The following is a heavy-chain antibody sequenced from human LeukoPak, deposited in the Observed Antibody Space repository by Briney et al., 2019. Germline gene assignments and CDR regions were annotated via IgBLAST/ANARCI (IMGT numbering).Heavy chain of an antibody. CDR1: GGSFSGYY. CDR2: INHSGST. J-gene: IGHJ4*02. V-gene: IGHV4-34*01. CDR3: AAYDSSGYDYFDY. D-gene: IGHD3-22*01. Sequence: SETLSLTCAVYGGSFSGYYWSWIRQPPGKGLEWIGEINHSGSTNYNPSLKSRVTISVDTSKNQFSLKLSSVTAADTAVYYCAAYDSSGYDYFDYWGQGTLVTVSS.